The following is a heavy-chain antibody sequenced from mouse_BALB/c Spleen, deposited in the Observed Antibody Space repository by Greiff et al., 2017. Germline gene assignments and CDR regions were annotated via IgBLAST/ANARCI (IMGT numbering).Heavy chain of an antibody. J-gene: IGHJ3*01. Sequence: EVQGVESGGGLVKPGGSLKLSCAASGFAFSSYDMSWVRQTPEKRLEWVAYISSGGGSTYYPDTVKGRFTISRDNAKNTLYLQMSSLKSEDTAMYYCARHGNYGYDVAYWGQGTLVTVSA. CDR3: ARHGNYGYDVAY. V-gene: IGHV5-12-1*01. D-gene: IGHD2-2*01. CDR2: ISSGGGST. CDR1: GFAFSSYD.